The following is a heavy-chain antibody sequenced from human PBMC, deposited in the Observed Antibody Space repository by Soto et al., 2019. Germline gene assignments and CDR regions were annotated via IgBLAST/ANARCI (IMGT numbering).Heavy chain of an antibody. V-gene: IGHV3-23*01. CDR1: GFTFSSYA. Sequence: GGSLRLSCAASGFTFSSYAMSWVRQAPGKGLEWVSAISGSGGSTYYADSVKGRFTISRDNSKNTPYLQMNSLRAEDTAVYYCAKVKYYDILTGLPPYALDIWGQGTMVTVSS. J-gene: IGHJ3*02. CDR2: ISGSGGST. CDR3: AKVKYYDILTGLPPYALDI. D-gene: IGHD3-9*01.